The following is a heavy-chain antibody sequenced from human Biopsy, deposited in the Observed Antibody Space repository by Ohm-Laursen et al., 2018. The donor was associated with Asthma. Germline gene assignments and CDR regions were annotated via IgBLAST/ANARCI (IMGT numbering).Heavy chain of an antibody. Sequence: SLRLSCTASGFSFSEFVMHWVCQAPGKGLEWVAVISYDGSNKYYADSVKGRFTISRDNSKNTLYLQMNSLRAEDTAVYYCASQSSGPDFWSGYYYFDYWGQGTLVTVSS. D-gene: IGHD3-3*01. J-gene: IGHJ4*02. V-gene: IGHV3-30*03. CDR2: ISYDGSNK. CDR3: ASQSSGPDFWSGYYYFDY. CDR1: GFSFSEFV.